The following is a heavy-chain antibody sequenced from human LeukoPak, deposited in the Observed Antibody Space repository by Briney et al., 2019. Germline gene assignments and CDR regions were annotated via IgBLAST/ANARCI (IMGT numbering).Heavy chain of an antibody. CDR3: ARPPYYYGSGGYYNPDDAFDI. J-gene: IGHJ3*02. CDR1: GYTFTGYY. D-gene: IGHD3-10*01. V-gene: IGHV1-2*02. CDR2: INPNSGGT. Sequence: GSVKVSCKASGYTFTGYYMHWVRQAPGQGLEWMGWINPNSGGTNYAQKFRGRVTMTRDTSISTAYMELSRLRSDDTAVYYCARPPYYYGSGGYYNPDDAFDIWGQGTMVTVSS.